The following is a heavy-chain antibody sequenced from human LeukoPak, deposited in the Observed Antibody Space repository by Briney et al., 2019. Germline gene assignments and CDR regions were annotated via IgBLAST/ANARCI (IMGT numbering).Heavy chain of an antibody. D-gene: IGHD3-22*01. Sequence: GRSLRLSCAASGFTFSSYAMHWVRQAPGKGLEWVAVISYDGSNKYYADSVKGRFTTSRDNSKNTLYLQMNSLRGEDTAVYYCARNKYYYDSSGSYHYYYYYYGMDVWGQGTTVTVSS. CDR1: GFTFSSYA. CDR3: ARNKYYYDSSGSYHYYYYYYGMDV. J-gene: IGHJ6*02. V-gene: IGHV3-30-3*01. CDR2: ISYDGSNK.